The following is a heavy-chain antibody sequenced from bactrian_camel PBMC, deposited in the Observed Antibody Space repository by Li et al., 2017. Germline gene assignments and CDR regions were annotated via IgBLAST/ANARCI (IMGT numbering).Heavy chain of an antibody. CDR2: IYTGGET. Sequence: HVQLVESGGGSVQFGGSLRLSCSASGFTSSSNCIGWFREAPGMQREGVASIYTGGETLYADSVKGRFTISQDNAKNTLYLQMNSLKPEDTAMYYCAAGPGCPAPLSFRGYNYWGPGTQVTVS. V-gene: IGHV3S53*01. CDR3: AAGPGCPAPLSFRGYNY. CDR1: GFTSSSNC. D-gene: IGHD3*01. J-gene: IGHJ4*01.